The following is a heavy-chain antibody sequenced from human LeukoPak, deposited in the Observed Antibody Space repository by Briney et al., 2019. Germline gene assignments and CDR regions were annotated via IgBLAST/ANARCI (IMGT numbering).Heavy chain of an antibody. D-gene: IGHD3-22*01. CDR2: INPTGGST. J-gene: IGHJ4*02. CDR1: GYTFTNYY. CDR3: ARDGYYGRSGYQFDY. V-gene: IGHV1-46*01. Sequence: ASVKVSCKASGYTFTNYYLHWVRQAPGLGLEWMGKINPTGGSTSYTQKFQGRVTMTRDTSTGTVYTELSSLRSEDTAMYYCARDGYYGRSGYQFDYWGQGTLVTVSS.